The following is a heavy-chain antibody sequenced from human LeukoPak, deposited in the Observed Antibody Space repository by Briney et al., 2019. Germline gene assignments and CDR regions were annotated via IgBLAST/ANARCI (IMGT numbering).Heavy chain of an antibody. D-gene: IGHD4-17*01. V-gene: IGHV4-34*01. Sequence: SETLSLTCAVYGGSFSGYYWSRIRQPPGKGLEWIGEINHSGSTNYNPSLKSRVTISVDTSKNQFSLKLSSVTAADTAVYYCAKVDYGDSNLDYWGQGTLVTVSS. CDR3: AKVDYGDSNLDY. CDR2: INHSGST. CDR1: GGSFSGYY. J-gene: IGHJ4*02.